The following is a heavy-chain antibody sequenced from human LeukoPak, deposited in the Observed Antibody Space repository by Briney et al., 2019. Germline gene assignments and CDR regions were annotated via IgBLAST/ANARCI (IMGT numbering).Heavy chain of an antibody. CDR3: ARGIAAAGD. D-gene: IGHD6-13*01. V-gene: IGHV4-59*01. Sequence: PGGSLRLSCAASGFTFSSYAMSWVRQAPGKGLEWIGYIYYSGSTNYNPSLKSRVTISVDTSKNQFSLKLSSVTAADTAVYYCARGIAAAGDWGQGTLVTVSS. J-gene: IGHJ4*02. CDR2: IYYSGST. CDR1: GFTFSSYA.